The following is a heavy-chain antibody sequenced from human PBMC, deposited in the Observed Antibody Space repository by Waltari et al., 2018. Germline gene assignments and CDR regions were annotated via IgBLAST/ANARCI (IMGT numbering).Heavy chain of an antibody. D-gene: IGHD6-25*01. CDR2: IYTSGST. Sequence: QVQLQESGPGLVKPSQTLSLTCTVSGGSTSSGSYYWSWIRQPAGKGLEWIGRIYTSGSTNYNPSLKSRVTISVDMSKNQFSLKLSSVTAADTAVYYCARDRVQEYSSGAFDIWGQGTMVTVSS. CDR3: ARDRVQEYSSGAFDI. V-gene: IGHV4-61*02. CDR1: GGSTSSGSYY. J-gene: IGHJ3*02.